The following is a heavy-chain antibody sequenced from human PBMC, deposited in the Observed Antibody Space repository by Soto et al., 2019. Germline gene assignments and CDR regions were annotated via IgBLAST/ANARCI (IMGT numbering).Heavy chain of an antibody. CDR3: ARIDPPLMLAWFDP. CDR1: GGSFSGYY. D-gene: IGHD2-8*01. Sequence: PSETLSLTCAVYGGSFSGYYWSWIRQPPGKGLEWIGYIYYSGSTNYNSSLKSRVTISVHTSKNQFSLKLTSVTAADTAVYYCARIDPPLMLAWFDPWGQGTLVTVSS. V-gene: IGHV4-59*01. J-gene: IGHJ5*02. CDR2: IYYSGST.